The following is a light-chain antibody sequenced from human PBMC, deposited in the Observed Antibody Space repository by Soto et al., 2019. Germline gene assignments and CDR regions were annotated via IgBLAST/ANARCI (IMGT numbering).Light chain of an antibody. V-gene: IGKV1-9*01. J-gene: IGKJ3*01. Sequence: DIQLTQSPSFLSASVGDRVTITCRASQGISSYLAWYQEKPGKAPKLLIYAASTLQSGVPSRFSGSGYGTEFTLTISSLHPEDFATYYFHQLNTCPFTFGPGTKVDIK. CDR1: QGISSY. CDR2: AAS. CDR3: HQLNTCPFT.